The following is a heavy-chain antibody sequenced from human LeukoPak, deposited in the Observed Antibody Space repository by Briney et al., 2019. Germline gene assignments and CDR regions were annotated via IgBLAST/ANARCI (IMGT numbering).Heavy chain of an antibody. CDR2: ISWNSGSI. J-gene: IGHJ4*02. D-gene: IGHD6-13*01. V-gene: IGHV3-9*01. Sequence: GRSLRLSCAASGFTLDDYAMHWVRQAPGKGLEWVSGISWNSGSIGYADSVKGRFTISRDNAKNSLYLQMNSLRAEDTALYYCAKDRTIAAAGTSYDYWGQGTLVTVSS. CDR1: GFTLDDYA. CDR3: AKDRTIAAAGTSYDY.